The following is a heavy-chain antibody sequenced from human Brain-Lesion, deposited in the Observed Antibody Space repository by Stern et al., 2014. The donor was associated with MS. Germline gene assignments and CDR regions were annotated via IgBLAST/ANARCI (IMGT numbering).Heavy chain of an antibody. J-gene: IGHJ6*02. CDR3: ARGRVVPGFQYYATDV. D-gene: IGHD2-2*01. Sequence: VQLVESGPGLVKPSQTLSLSCTVSGGSISSGGYYWSWIRQPAGKGLEWIGRIFNSGSTSYNPSPKSRVTLSIDTSKNQFPLRLNSMTAADTAVYYCARGRVVPGFQYYATDVWGQGTTVIVSS. CDR2: IFNSGST. CDR1: GGSISSGGYY. V-gene: IGHV4-61*02.